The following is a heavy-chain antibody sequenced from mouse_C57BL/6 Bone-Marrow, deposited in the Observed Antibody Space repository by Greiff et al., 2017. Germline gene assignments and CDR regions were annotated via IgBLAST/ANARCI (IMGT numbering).Heavy chain of an antibody. CDR1: GYTFTSYW. J-gene: IGHJ3*01. V-gene: IGHV1-59*01. CDR2: IDPSDSYT. CDR3: ARAGFAY. Sequence: VQLKQPGAELVRPGTSVKLSCKASGYTFTSYWMHWVKQRPGQGLEWIGVIDPSDSYTNYNQKFKGKATLTVDTSSSTAYMQLSSLTSEDSAVYYCARAGFAYWGQGTLVTVSA.